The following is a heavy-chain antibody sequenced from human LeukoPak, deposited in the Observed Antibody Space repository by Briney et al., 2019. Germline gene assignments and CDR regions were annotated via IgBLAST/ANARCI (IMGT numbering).Heavy chain of an antibody. CDR2: IYYSGST. J-gene: IGHJ6*03. Sequence: PSETLSLTCTVSGGSISSSSYYWGWIRQPPGKGLEWIGSIYYSGSTYYSPSLKSRVTISVDTSKNQFSLKLSSVTAADTAVYYCARGGRYCSSTSCLGYMDVWGKGTTVTVSS. CDR1: GGSISSSSYY. CDR3: ARGGRYCSSTSCLGYMDV. V-gene: IGHV4-39*07. D-gene: IGHD2-2*01.